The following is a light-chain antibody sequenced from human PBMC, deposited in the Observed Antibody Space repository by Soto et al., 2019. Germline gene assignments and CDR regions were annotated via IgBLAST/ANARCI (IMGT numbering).Light chain of an antibody. CDR1: ESISTW. Sequence: DIQITQSPSTLSASVGDRVTITCRASESISTWLAWYQQKPGKAPNLLIYKASSLESGVPSRFSGSGSGTEFTLTISSLQPDDFATYYCQKYNIYSWKFGQGTKVDIK. V-gene: IGKV1-5*03. CDR2: KAS. CDR3: QKYNIYSWK. J-gene: IGKJ1*01.